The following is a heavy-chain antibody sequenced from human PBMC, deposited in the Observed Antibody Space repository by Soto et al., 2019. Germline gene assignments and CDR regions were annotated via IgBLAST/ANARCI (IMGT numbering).Heavy chain of an antibody. V-gene: IGHV3-33*01. CDR1: GFTFSSYG. J-gene: IGHJ4*02. CDR2: IWCDGSNK. Sequence: PGGSLRLSCAASGFTFSSYGMHWVRQAPGKGLEWVAVIWCDGSNKYYADSVKGRFTISRDNSKNTLYLQMNSLRAEYTAVYYGAIGHYYYDSALAFDYWGQGTLVTASS. CDR3: AIGHYYYDSALAFDY. D-gene: IGHD3-22*01.